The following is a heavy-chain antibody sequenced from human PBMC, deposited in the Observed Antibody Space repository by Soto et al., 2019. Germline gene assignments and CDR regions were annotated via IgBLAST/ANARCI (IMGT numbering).Heavy chain of an antibody. V-gene: IGHV3-23*01. CDR2: ISGSGGST. J-gene: IGHJ4*02. CDR1: GFTFSSYA. Sequence: GGSLRLSCAASGFTFSSYAMSWVRQAPGKGLEWVSAISGSGGSTYYADSVKGRFTISRDNSKNTLYLQVNSLRAEDTAVYYCAKPLYGSGSYYDYWGQGTLVTVSS. CDR3: AKPLYGSGSYYDY. D-gene: IGHD3-10*01.